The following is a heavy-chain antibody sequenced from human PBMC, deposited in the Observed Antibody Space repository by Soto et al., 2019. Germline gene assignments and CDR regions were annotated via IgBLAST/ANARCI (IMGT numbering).Heavy chain of an antibody. Sequence: GGSLRLSCAASGFTFSSYAMSWVRQAPGKGLEWVSAISGSGGSTFYEDSLKGRFTISRDNSKNTLYLQMNSLRAEDTPVYYGESYEALGYCSSTSCYGFDYWGQGILVTVS. CDR1: GFTFSSYA. CDR3: ESYEALGYCSSTSCYGFDY. CDR2: ISGSGGST. J-gene: IGHJ4*02. D-gene: IGHD2-2*01. V-gene: IGHV3-23*01.